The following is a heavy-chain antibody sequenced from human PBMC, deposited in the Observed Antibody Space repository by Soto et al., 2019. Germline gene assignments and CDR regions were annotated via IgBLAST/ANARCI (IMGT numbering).Heavy chain of an antibody. CDR3: ARGGIVVVPDPRGFDP. V-gene: IGHV1-69*13. CDR2: IIPIFGTA. J-gene: IGHJ5*02. Sequence: SVKVSCKASGGTFRSYAISWLQQAPGQGLEWMGGIIPIFGTANYAQKFQGRVTITADESTSTAYMELSSLRSEDTAVYYCARGGIVVVPDPRGFDPWGQGTLVTVSS. CDR1: GGTFRSYA. D-gene: IGHD2-2*01.